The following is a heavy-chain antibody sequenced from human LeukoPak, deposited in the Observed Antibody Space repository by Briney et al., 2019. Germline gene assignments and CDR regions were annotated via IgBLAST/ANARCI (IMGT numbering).Heavy chain of an antibody. J-gene: IGHJ5*02. Sequence: SQTLSLTCTVSGGSISSGDYYWSWIRQPPGKGLEWIGYIYYSGSTYYNPSLKSRVTISVDTSKNQFSLKLGSVTAADTAVYYCARELAAANWFDPWGQGTLVTVSS. CDR3: ARELAAANWFDP. CDR2: IYYSGST. V-gene: IGHV4-30-4*08. CDR1: GGSISSGDYY. D-gene: IGHD6-13*01.